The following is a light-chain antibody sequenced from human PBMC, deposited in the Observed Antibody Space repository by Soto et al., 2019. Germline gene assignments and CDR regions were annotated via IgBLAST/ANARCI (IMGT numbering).Light chain of an antibody. CDR3: AAWDDSLNGPV. CDR1: SSNIGSNS. V-gene: IGLV1-44*01. CDR2: SNN. J-gene: IGLJ3*02. Sequence: QSALTQPPSASGTPGQRVTISCSGSSSNIGSNSVNWYQQLPGPAPKLLIYSNNQRPSGVPDRFSGSKSGTSASLAISGLQSEDEADYYCAAWDDSLNGPVFGGGTKLTVL.